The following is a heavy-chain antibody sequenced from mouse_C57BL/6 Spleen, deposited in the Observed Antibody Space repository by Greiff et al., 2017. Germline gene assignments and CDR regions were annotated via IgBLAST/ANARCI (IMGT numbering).Heavy chain of an antibody. V-gene: IGHV1-9*01. Sequence: VKLQQPGAELMKPGASVKLSCKATGYTFTGYWIEWVKQRPGHGLEWIGELVPGSGSTNYNEKFKGKATFTANTSSNTAYMQLSSLTAEDSAIYYGGRRNPWFAYWGQGTLVTVSA. CDR1: GYTFTGYW. CDR2: LVPGSGST. J-gene: IGHJ3*01. CDR3: GRRNPWFAY.